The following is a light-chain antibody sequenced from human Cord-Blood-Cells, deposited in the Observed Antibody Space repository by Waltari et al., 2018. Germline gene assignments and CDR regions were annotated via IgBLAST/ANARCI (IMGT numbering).Light chain of an antibody. CDR3: CSYAGSSTWV. Sequence: QSALTQPASVSGSPGQSITISCTGTSSDVGIYNLVSWYQQHPGKAPKLMIYEGSKRPSGVSNRFSGSNSGNTASLTISGLQAEDEADYYCCSYAGSSTWVFGGGTKLTVL. CDR2: EGS. CDR1: SSDVGIYNL. V-gene: IGLV2-23*01. J-gene: IGLJ3*02.